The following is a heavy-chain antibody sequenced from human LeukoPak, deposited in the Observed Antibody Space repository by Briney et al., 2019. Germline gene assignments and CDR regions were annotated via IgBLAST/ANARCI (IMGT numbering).Heavy chain of an antibody. V-gene: IGHV1-2*02. J-gene: IGHJ6*02. Sequence: GASVKVSCKASGYTFSDNYLHWVRQAPGQGLEWMGWINPKSGGTEYAQKFQGRVTMTRDTSLSTVYMELRRLTSDDTAVFYSVRDHCTRSGCYEDYYYGMDVWGQGTAVTVSS. D-gene: IGHD2-8*01. CDR1: GYTFSDNY. CDR2: INPKSGGT. CDR3: VRDHCTRSGCYEDYYYGMDV.